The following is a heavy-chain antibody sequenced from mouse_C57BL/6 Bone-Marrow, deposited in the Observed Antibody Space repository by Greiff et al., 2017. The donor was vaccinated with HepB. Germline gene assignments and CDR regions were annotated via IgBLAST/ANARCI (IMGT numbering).Heavy chain of an antibody. CDR3: ATAYYSNHGGFAY. CDR1: GFSLTSYA. Sequence: VQWVESGPGLVAPSQSLSITCTVSGFSLTSYAISWVRQPPGKGLEWLGVIWTGGGTNYNSALKSRLSISKDNSKSQVFLKMNSLQTDDTARYYCATAYYSNHGGFAYWGQGTLVTVSA. CDR2: IWTGGGT. J-gene: IGHJ3*01. D-gene: IGHD2-5*01. V-gene: IGHV2-9-1*01.